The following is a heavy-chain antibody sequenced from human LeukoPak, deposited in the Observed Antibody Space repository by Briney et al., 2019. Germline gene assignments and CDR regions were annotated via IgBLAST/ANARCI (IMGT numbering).Heavy chain of an antibody. CDR1: GYTLTELS. D-gene: IGHD6-19*01. V-gene: IGHV1-24*01. CDR3: ATDRIAVGPGPGY. J-gene: IGHJ4*02. Sequence: ASVKVSCKVSGYTLTELSMHWVRQAPGKGLEWMGGFDPEDGETIYAQKFQGRVTMTKDTSTDTAYMELSSLRSEDTAVYYCATDRIAVGPGPGYWGQGTLVTVSS. CDR2: FDPEDGET.